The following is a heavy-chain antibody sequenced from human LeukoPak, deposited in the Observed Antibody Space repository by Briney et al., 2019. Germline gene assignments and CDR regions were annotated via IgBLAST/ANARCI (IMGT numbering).Heavy chain of an antibody. CDR2: ISSTASSI. CDR1: EFTFSSYS. J-gene: IGHJ5*02. Sequence: GGSLRLSCAASEFTFSSYSMSWVRQAPGKGLEWVSYISSTASSIYYADSVRGRFTISRDNAKNSLYLQMNSLRAEDTAVYYCARDVTYHGGDWFDPWGQGALVTVSS. V-gene: IGHV3-48*04. CDR3: ARDVTYHGGDWFDP. D-gene: IGHD4-23*01.